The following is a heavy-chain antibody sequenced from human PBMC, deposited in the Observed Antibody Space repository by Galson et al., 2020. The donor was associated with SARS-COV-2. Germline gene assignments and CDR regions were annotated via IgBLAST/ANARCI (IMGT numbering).Heavy chain of an antibody. Sequence: SLKLSCAHSGLTFDDHGMSWVRHLPGNGLEWAPGINSNGGSPGYADSVKGRFTSSRDNAKNSLYLQLNRLSAEDTGLYHWARGGCSVILDYFDYWGQGTLVTGSS. CDR3: ARGGCSVILDYFDY. J-gene: IGHJ4*02. D-gene: IGHD2-21*01. CDR1: GLTFDDHG. V-gene: IGHV3-20*01. CDR2: INSNGGSP.